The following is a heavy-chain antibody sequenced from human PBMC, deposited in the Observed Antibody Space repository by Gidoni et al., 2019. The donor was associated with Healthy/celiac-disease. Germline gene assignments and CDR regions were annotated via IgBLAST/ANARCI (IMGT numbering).Heavy chain of an antibody. CDR2: INHSGST. CDR1: GGSFSGYY. J-gene: IGHJ4*02. Sequence: QVQLQQWGAGLLKPSETLSHTCAVYGGSFSGYYGSWIRQPPGKGLEWIGEINHSGSTNYTPSLKSRVTISVDTSKNQFSLKLSSVTAADTAVYYCAGDDSSGYSFDYWGQGTLVTVSS. D-gene: IGHD3-22*01. CDR3: AGDDSSGYSFDY. V-gene: IGHV4-34*01.